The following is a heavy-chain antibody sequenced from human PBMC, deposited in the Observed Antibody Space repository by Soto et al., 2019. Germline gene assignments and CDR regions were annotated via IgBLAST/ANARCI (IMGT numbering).Heavy chain of an antibody. D-gene: IGHD3-22*01. Sequence: QVQLVESGGGVVQPGRSLRLSCAASGFIFRSYGMHWVRQAPGKGLEWVAAISYDGSNKFYVDPVKGRFTISRDNSKNTVDLQMNSLRVEDTAVFYCAKDTYSHDSSGYYTFDYWGQGTLVTVSS. CDR3: AKDTYSHDSSGYYTFDY. V-gene: IGHV3-30*18. CDR1: GFIFRSYG. CDR2: ISYDGSNK. J-gene: IGHJ4*02.